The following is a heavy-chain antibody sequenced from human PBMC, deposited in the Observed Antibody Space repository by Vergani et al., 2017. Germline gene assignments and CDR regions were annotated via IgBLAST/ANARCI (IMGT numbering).Heavy chain of an antibody. D-gene: IGHD3-10*01. J-gene: IGHJ3*02. CDR2: ISAYNGNT. V-gene: IGHV1-18*01. Sequence: QVQLVQSGAEVKKPGASVKVSCKASGYTFTSYGISWVRQAPGQGLEWMGWISAYNGNTNYAQKLQGRVTMTTDTSTSTAYMELRSLRSDDTAVYYCARGARRFGELLAPFDAFDIWGQGTMVTVSS. CDR3: ARGARRFGELLAPFDAFDI. CDR1: GYTFTSYG.